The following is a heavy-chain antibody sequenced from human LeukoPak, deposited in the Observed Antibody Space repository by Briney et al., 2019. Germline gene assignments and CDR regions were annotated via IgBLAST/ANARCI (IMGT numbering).Heavy chain of an antibody. CDR3: ARGGNRDGYNLDY. Sequence: GGSLRLSCAASGFTFNTYGMSWVRQAPGKGLEWVSGISGSGGATYYADSVKGRFTISRDNAKNSLYLQMNSLRAEDTAVYYCARGGNRDGYNLDYWGQGTLVTVSS. CDR2: ISGSGGAT. J-gene: IGHJ4*02. D-gene: IGHD5-24*01. V-gene: IGHV3-23*01. CDR1: GFTFNTYG.